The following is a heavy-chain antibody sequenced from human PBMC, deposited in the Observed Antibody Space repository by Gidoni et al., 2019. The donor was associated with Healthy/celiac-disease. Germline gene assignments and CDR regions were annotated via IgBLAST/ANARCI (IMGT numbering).Heavy chain of an antibody. J-gene: IGHJ4*02. CDR3: AKDLLAAAGSPFDY. CDR2: ISYDGSNK. Sequence: QVQLVESGGGVVQPGRSLRLSCAASGFTFSSYGMHWVRQAPGKGLGGVAVISYDGSNKYYADSVKGRFTISRDNSKNTLYLQMNSLRAEDTAVYYCAKDLLAAAGSPFDYWGQGTLVTVSS. CDR1: GFTFSSYG. D-gene: IGHD6-13*01. V-gene: IGHV3-30*18.